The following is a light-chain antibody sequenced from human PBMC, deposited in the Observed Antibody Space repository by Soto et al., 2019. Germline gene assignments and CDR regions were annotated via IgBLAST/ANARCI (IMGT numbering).Light chain of an antibody. CDR1: DNIGIN. V-gene: IGKV1-39*01. CDR3: QQRSNWPIT. J-gene: IGKJ5*01. Sequence: DIQLTQSPASLSASVGDRVTITCRASDNIGINLNGYQHQTGTAPKLLIYAASSLQSGVPSRFSGSGSGTDFTLTISSLQPEDFAVYYCQQRSNWPITFGQGTRLEIK. CDR2: AAS.